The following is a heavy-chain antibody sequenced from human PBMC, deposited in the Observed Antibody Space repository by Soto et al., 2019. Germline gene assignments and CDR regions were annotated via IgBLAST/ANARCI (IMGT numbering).Heavy chain of an antibody. V-gene: IGHV4-59*01. D-gene: IGHD6-19*01. CDR2: ISYSGDT. J-gene: IGHJ4*02. CDR1: GRYISNYY. CDR3: MRGGSSGWPGTIY. Sequence: SEILSLTYTLSGRYISNYYCRWVRQPPNKGLQWIGYISYSGDTNYNPSLKSRVTISLDTSKNQFSLNLNSVTAADTAVYYCMRGGSSGWPGTIYWGRGTLVT.